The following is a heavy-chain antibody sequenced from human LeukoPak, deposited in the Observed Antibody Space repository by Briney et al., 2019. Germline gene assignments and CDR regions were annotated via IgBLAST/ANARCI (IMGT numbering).Heavy chain of an antibody. D-gene: IGHD1-1*01. V-gene: IGHV3-30*04. CDR1: GFTFSAFT. J-gene: IGHJ5*02. CDR3: ARDSVDLPDNVDTPGS. CDR2: ISYDVSKK. Sequence: GRSLRLSCAASGFTFSAFTMNWVRQAPGEGLEWVTLISYDVSKKLYSDSVKGRLTISRDNSNSTLYLQMTSLTTDDTGLYYCARDSVDLPDNVDTPGSWGQGTLVTVSS.